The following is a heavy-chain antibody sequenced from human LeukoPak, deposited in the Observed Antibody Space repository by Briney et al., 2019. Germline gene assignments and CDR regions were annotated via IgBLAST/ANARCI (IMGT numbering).Heavy chain of an antibody. CDR2: ISAYNGNT. Sequence: ASVKVSCKASGYTFTRCGISWVRQAPGQGREGVGWISAYNGNTNSAQKFQGRVTMTTDTSTSTASMELRSLRSDDTAVFYCARDLGVDTTMIFFDYWGQGTLVTVSS. CDR3: ARDLGVDTTMIFFDY. CDR1: GYTFTRCG. V-gene: IGHV1-18*01. J-gene: IGHJ4*02. D-gene: IGHD3-22*01.